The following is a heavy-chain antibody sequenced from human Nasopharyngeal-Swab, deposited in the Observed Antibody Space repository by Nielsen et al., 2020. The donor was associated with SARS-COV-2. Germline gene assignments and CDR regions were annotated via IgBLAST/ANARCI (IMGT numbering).Heavy chain of an antibody. CDR2: IGQGESDK. CDR1: GFSLSSYW. Sequence: WGTLRLSCAASGFSLSSYWMTWVRQAPGKGLEWVATIGQGESDKYHVDSVKGRFTISSDDAKNSLNLQMNSLRVEDTALYYCVRGAPWNCANLNCRLMGYWGQGSLVTVSS. V-gene: IGHV3-7*05. CDR3: VRGAPWNCANLNCRLMGY. D-gene: IGHD2-8*01. J-gene: IGHJ4*02.